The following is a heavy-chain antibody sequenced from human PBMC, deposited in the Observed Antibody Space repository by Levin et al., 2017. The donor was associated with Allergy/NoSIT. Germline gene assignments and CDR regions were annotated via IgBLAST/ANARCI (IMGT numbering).Heavy chain of an antibody. J-gene: IGHJ4*02. V-gene: IGHV3-30*04. Sequence: GGSLRLSCAASGFTFSSYAMHWVRQAPGKGLEWVAVISYDGSNKYYADSVKGRFTISRDNSKNTLYLQMNSLRAEDTAVYYCARDAYCSSTSCYPGVLDYWGQGTLVTVSS. CDR2: ISYDGSNK. CDR1: GFTFSSYA. CDR3: ARDAYCSSTSCYPGVLDY. D-gene: IGHD2-2*01.